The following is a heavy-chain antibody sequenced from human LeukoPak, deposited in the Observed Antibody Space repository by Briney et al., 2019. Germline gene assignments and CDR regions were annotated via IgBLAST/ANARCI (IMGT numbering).Heavy chain of an antibody. CDR2: IYPGDSDT. V-gene: IGHV5-51*01. J-gene: IGHJ4*02. CDR3: ARFFGGTSYYFDY. D-gene: IGHD1-1*01. CDR1: GYSFTSYW. Sequence: GESLKISCKGSGYSFTSYWIGWLRQMPGKGLEWMGIIYPGDSDTRYSPSFQGQVTISADKFINTAYLQWSSLRASDSAIYYCARFFGGTSYYFDYWGRGTLVTVSS.